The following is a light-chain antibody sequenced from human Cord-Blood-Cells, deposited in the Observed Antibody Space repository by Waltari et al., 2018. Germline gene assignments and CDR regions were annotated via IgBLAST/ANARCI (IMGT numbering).Light chain of an antibody. J-gene: IGKJ2*01. V-gene: IGKV3-15*01. CDR2: GAS. CDR3: QQYNNWPPDT. Sequence: EIVMTQSPATLSVSPGERATLFCRASQSFSCNLAWYQQKPGQAPRLLIYGASTRATGIPARFSGSGSGTEFTLTITSLQSEDFAVYYWQQYNNWPPDTFGQGTKLEIK. CDR1: QSFSCN.